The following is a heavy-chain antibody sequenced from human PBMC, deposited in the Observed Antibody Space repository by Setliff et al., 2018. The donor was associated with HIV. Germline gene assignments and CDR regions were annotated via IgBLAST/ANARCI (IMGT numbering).Heavy chain of an antibody. V-gene: IGHV1-69*06. CDR2: IIPISGTA. J-gene: IGHJ4*02. Sequence: ASVKVSCKASGGTLSSYAISWVRQAPGQGLEWMGRIIPISGTANNAQKFQGRVTITADKSTSTAYMQLSSLRSEDTAMYYCARLKDVVLMVNDFWGQGTLVTVSS. CDR3: ARLKDVVLMVNDF. CDR1: GGTLSSYA. D-gene: IGHD2-8*01.